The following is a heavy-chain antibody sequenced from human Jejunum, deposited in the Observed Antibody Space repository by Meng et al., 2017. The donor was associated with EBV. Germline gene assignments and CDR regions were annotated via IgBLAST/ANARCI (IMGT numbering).Heavy chain of an antibody. D-gene: IGHD5-12*01. CDR1: GFSLTTSGVG. CDR2: IYWDDDK. J-gene: IGHJ4*02. Sequence: QITVKESCPTLANPTQTLTLTCTFSGFSLTTSGVGVGWIRQPPGKAPEWLALIYWDDDKRYSPSLKSRLTITKDTSKNQVVLTMTNMDPVDTGTYFCAHSPMRTSSSGYPRGFDYWGQGTLVTVSS. CDR3: AHSPMRTSSSGYPRGFDY. V-gene: IGHV2-5*02.